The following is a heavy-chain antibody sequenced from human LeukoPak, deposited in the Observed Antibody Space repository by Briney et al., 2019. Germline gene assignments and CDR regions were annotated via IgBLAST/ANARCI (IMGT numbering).Heavy chain of an antibody. CDR2: INHSGST. V-gene: IGHV4-34*01. Sequence: SETLSLTCAVYGGSFSGYYWSWIRQPPGKGLEWIGGINHSGSTNYNPSLKSRVTISVDTSKNQFSLKLSSVTAADTAVYYCARGSGSYCFDYWGQGTLVTVSS. J-gene: IGHJ4*02. D-gene: IGHD1-26*01. CDR1: GGSFSGYY. CDR3: ARGSGSYCFDY.